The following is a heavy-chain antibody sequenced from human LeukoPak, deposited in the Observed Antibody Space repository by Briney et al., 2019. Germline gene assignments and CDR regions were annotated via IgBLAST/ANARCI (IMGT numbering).Heavy chain of an antibody. D-gene: IGHD3-22*01. J-gene: IGHJ3*02. CDR1: GFTFSNYY. V-gene: IGHV3-11*01. CDR2: ISSSGSTI. CDR3: ARMYYYDSSGLGAFDI. Sequence: GGSLRLSCAASGFTFSNYYMSWIRQAPGKGLEYVSYISSSGSTIYYADSVKGRFTISRDNAKNSLYLQMNSLRAEDTAVYYCARMYYYDSSGLGAFDIWGQGTMVTVSS.